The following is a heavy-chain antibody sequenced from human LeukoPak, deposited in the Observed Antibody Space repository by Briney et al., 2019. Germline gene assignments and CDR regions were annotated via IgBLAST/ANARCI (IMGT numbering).Heavy chain of an antibody. Sequence: SEILSLTCTVSGGSISSSSYYWGWIRQPPGKGLEWIGSIYYSGSTYYNPSLKSRVTISVDTSKNQFSLKLSSVTAADTAVYYCASHWVVVTAQDNWFDPWGQGTLVTVSS. CDR1: GGSISSSSYY. CDR3: ASHWVVVTAQDNWFDP. J-gene: IGHJ5*02. D-gene: IGHD2-21*02. CDR2: IYYSGST. V-gene: IGHV4-39*01.